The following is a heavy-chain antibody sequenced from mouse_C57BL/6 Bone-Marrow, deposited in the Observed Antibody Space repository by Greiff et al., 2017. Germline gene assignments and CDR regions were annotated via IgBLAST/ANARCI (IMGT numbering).Heavy chain of an antibody. CDR3: ATKPVSYGNYMFAY. CDR1: GYTFTSYW. J-gene: IGHJ3*01. V-gene: IGHV1-50*01. CDR2: IDPSDSYT. D-gene: IGHD2-1*01. Sequence: QVQLKQPGAELVKPGASVKLSCKASGYTFTSYWMQWVKQRPGQGLEWIGEIDPSDSYTNYNPKFKGKATLTVDTSSSTAYMQLSSLTSEDSAVYYCATKPVSYGNYMFAYWGQGTLVTVSA.